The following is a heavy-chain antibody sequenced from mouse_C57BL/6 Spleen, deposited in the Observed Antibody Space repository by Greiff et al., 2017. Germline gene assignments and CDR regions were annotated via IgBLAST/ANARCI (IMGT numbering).Heavy chain of an antibody. V-gene: IGHV5-17*01. CDR3: ARERAVVASDYFDY. J-gene: IGHJ2*01. CDR1: GFTFSDYG. D-gene: IGHD1-1*01. CDR2: ISSGSSTI. Sequence: EVKLVESGGGLVKPGGSLKLSCAASGFTFSDYGMHWVRQAPEKGLEWVAYISSGSSTIYYADTVKGRFTISRDNAKNTLFLQMTSLRSEDTAMYYCARERAVVASDYFDYWGQGTTLTGSS.